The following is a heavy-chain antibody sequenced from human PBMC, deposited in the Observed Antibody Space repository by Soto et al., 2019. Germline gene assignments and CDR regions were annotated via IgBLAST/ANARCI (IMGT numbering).Heavy chain of an antibody. D-gene: IGHD2-2*01. V-gene: IGHV4-39*01. Sequence: SETLSLTCTVSGGSISSSSYYWGWIRQPPGKGLEWIGSIYYSGSTYYNQSLKSRVTISVDTSKNQFSLKLSSVTAADTAVYYCARLSVPNEYLGYCSSTSCRDYYYYYMDVWGKGTTVTVSS. CDR3: ARLSVPNEYLGYCSSTSCRDYYYYYMDV. J-gene: IGHJ6*03. CDR2: IYYSGST. CDR1: GGSISSSSYY.